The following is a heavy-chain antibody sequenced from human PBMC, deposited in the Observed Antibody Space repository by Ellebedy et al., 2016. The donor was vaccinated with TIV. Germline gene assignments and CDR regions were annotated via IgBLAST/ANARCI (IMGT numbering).Heavy chain of an antibody. D-gene: IGHD3-22*01. CDR2: ISGAGDNT. Sequence: GESLKVSCAASGFTFSSFAMHSVRQAPGKGLEWLSVISGAGDNTYDADSVKGRFTITRDNSKNTLYLQMDRLRAEDTAVYYCAKGTSSGFNYDRVGFEYWGQGTLVTVSS. V-gene: IGHV3-23*01. CDR3: AKGTSSGFNYDRVGFEY. J-gene: IGHJ4*02. CDR1: GFTFSSFA.